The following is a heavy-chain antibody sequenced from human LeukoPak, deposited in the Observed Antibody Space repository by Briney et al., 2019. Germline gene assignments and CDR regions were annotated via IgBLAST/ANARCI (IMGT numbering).Heavy chain of an antibody. Sequence: GGSLRLPCVVSGFTFSNYDMSWVRQAPGKGLEWVSVISSSGGGAYYADSVKGRFTVSRDNSKNTLYLQMNSLTAEDTAVYYCAKGAWLDEAWGQGTLVTVSA. CDR3: AKGAWLDEA. D-gene: IGHD6-19*01. V-gene: IGHV3-23*01. CDR2: ISSSGGGA. CDR1: GFTFSNYD. J-gene: IGHJ5*02.